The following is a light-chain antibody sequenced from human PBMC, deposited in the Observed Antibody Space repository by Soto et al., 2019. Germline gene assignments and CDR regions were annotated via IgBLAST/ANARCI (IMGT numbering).Light chain of an antibody. Sequence: ELTQPPSVSVAPGQTARITCGGNRIGSKSVHWFQQLPGTAPKLLIYSNNQRPSGVPDRFSGSKSGTSASLAISGLRSEDEADYYCAAWDDSLSGWVFGGGTKVTVL. CDR1: RIGSKS. V-gene: IGLV1-47*02. CDR2: SNN. CDR3: AAWDDSLSGWV. J-gene: IGLJ3*02.